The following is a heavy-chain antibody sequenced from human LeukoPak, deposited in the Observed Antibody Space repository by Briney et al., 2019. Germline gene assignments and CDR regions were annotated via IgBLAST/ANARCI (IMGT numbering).Heavy chain of an antibody. D-gene: IGHD5-18*01. Sequence: SVKVSCKASGYTFTSYAISWVRQAPGQGLEWMGGIIPIFGTANYAQKFQGRVTITADKSTSTAYMELSSLRSEDTAVYYCARDPVVSGGYSYGYFDYWGQGTLVTVSS. CDR2: IIPIFGTA. CDR3: ARDPVVSGGYSYGYFDY. J-gene: IGHJ4*02. CDR1: GYTFTSYA. V-gene: IGHV1-69*06.